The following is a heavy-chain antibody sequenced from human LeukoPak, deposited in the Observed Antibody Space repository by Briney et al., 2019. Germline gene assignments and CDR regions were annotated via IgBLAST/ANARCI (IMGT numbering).Heavy chain of an antibody. J-gene: IGHJ4*02. D-gene: IGHD5-24*01. CDR1: GFTFSSYA. V-gene: IGHV3-23*01. CDR3: AKDFNYPSLYFDY. CDR2: ISGSGGST. Sequence: GGSLRLSCAASGFTFSSYAMSWVRQAPGKWLEWVSAISGSGGSTYYADSVKGRFTISRDNSKNTLYLQMNSLRAEDTAVYYCAKDFNYPSLYFDYWGQGTLVTVSS.